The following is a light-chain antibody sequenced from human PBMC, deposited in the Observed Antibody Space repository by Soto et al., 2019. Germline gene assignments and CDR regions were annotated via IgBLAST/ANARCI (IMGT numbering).Light chain of an antibody. Sequence: SYELTQPPSVSVAPGKTARITCVGNNIGSKSVHWYQQKAGQAPILAMYYDSDRPSGIPERFSGSNSGNMATLTISTVEAGDEADYYCQVWDISSNHVVFGGGTKLTVL. CDR3: QVWDISSNHVV. J-gene: IGLJ2*01. CDR2: YDS. CDR1: NIGSKS. V-gene: IGLV3-21*04.